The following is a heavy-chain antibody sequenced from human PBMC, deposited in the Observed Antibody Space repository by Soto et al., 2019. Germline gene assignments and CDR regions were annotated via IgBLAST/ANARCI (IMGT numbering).Heavy chain of an antibody. D-gene: IGHD3-10*01. CDR2: IYWDNDK. CDR1: GFSLSTTGVG. Sequence: QITLKESGTPLVKPTQTLTLTCSFSGFSLSTTGVGVGWIRQSPGKALEWLAIIYWDNDKRYSPSLKSRVTITKDTSKNQVVLTVTNMDPVDTGTYYCARSLWFGELHWGQGALVTVSS. V-gene: IGHV2-5*02. CDR3: ARSLWFGELH. J-gene: IGHJ4*02.